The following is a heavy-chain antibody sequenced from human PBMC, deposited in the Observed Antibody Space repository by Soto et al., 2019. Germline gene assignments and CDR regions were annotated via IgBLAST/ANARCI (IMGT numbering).Heavy chain of an antibody. CDR2: VSAYNGNT. Sequence: GASVKVSCKASGYTFTSYGISWVRQAPGQGLEWMGWVSAYNGNTNYAQKLQGRVTMTTDTSTSTAYMELRSLRSDDTAVYYCARSVSFTMVRGVIIGGLGRRDWDWIDPWGPGTLVTVSS. V-gene: IGHV1-18*01. D-gene: IGHD3-10*01. CDR1: GYTFTSYG. J-gene: IGHJ5*02. CDR3: ARSVSFTMVRGVIIGGLGRRDWDWIDP.